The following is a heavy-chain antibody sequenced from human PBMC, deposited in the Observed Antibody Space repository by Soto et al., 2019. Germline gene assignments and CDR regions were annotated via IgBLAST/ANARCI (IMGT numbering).Heavy chain of an antibody. CDR3: AKGYSNPRYYFDY. J-gene: IGHJ4*02. CDR1: GFTFSSFA. Sequence: GGSLRLSCAASGFTFSSFAMSWVGQAPGKGLEWVSAISGSGGGTYYADSVKGRFTISRDNSKNTLYLQMNSLRAEDTAVYYCAKGYSNPRYYFDYWGQGTLVTVSS. CDR2: ISGSGGGT. D-gene: IGHD4-4*01. V-gene: IGHV3-23*01.